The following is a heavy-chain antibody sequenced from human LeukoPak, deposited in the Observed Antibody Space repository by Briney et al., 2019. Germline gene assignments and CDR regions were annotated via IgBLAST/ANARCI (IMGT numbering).Heavy chain of an antibody. J-gene: IGHJ3*02. CDR1: GGSISSYY. D-gene: IGHD3-22*01. V-gene: IGHV4-4*07. CDR3: ARDQVRYYDSSGYRPPDAFDI. CDR2: IYTSGST. Sequence: PSETLSLTCTVSGGSISSYYWSWIRQPAGKGLEWIGRIYTSGSTNYNPSLKSRVTMSVDTSKNQFSLKLSSVTAADTAVYYCARDQVRYYDSSGYRPPDAFDIWGQGTMVTVSS.